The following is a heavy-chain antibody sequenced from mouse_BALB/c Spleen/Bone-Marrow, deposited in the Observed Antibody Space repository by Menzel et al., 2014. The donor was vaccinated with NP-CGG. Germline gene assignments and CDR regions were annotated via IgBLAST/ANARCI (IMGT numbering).Heavy chain of an antibody. CDR1: GFDFSRYW. CDR2: INPDSSTI. Sequence: DVKLQESGGGLVQPGGSLKLSCAASGFDFSRYWMSWVRQAPGKGLEWIGEINPDSSTINYTPSRKDKFIISRDNAKNTLYLQMGKVRSEDTALYYCARLSYYGRFAYWGQGTLVTVSP. CDR3: ARLSYYGRFAY. D-gene: IGHD1-1*01. J-gene: IGHJ3*01. V-gene: IGHV4-1*02.